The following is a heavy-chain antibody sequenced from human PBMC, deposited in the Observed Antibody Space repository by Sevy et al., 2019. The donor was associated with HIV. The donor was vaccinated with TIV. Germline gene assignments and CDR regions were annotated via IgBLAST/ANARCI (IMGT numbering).Heavy chain of an antibody. Sequence: ASVKVSCKFSGHTLTELPIHWVRQAPGKRLEWMGRFDPEDGERIYAQKFQGRVTMTEDTSTDTAYMELSSLRSEDTALYYCASTREYYSDNSGYFDHWGQGTLVTVSS. V-gene: IGHV1-24*01. D-gene: IGHD3-22*01. CDR1: GHTLTELP. J-gene: IGHJ4*02. CDR3: ASTREYYSDNSGYFDH. CDR2: FDPEDGER.